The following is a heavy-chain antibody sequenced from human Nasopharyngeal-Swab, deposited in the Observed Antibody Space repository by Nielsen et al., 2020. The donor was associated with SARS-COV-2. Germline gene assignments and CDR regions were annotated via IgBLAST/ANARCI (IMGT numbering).Heavy chain of an antibody. J-gene: IGHJ4*02. D-gene: IGHD3-3*01. Sequence: VRQAPGNGLEWVSAISGSGGSTYYADSVKGRFTISRDNSKNTLYLQMNSLRAEDTAVYYCAKDPYYDFWSGYYFDYWGQGTLVTVSS. CDR2: ISGSGGST. V-gene: IGHV3-23*01. CDR3: AKDPYYDFWSGYYFDY.